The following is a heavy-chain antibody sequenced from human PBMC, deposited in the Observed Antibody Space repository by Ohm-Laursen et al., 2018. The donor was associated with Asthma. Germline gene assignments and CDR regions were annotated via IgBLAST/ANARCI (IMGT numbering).Heavy chain of an antibody. J-gene: IGHJ6*02. Sequence: GSSVKVSCKASGYIFTSYGISWVRQAPGQGLEWMGWISVKNGNTKYVQKLQGRVTMTTDTSTSTAYMELRSLRSDDSAVYYCARDRPAPMIVVDDYYFYYGMDVWGQGTTVTVSS. CDR2: ISVKNGNT. CDR1: GYIFTSYG. V-gene: IGHV1-18*01. D-gene: IGHD3-22*01. CDR3: ARDRPAPMIVVDDYYFYYGMDV.